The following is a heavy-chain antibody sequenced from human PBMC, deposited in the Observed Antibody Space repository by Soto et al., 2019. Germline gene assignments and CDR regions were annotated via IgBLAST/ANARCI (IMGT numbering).Heavy chain of an antibody. J-gene: IGHJ4*02. Sequence: SETLSLTCTVSGGPVSSDLYYWGWIRQPPGKGLEWIGTIYYSGTTYYNPSLKSRVYISVDASENQFSLRLNSVTAADTAIYYCARLFNYHSSGPILGLDYWGQGTPVT. D-gene: IGHD3-22*01. V-gene: IGHV4-39*01. CDR3: ARLFNYHSSGPILGLDY. CDR1: GGPVSSDLYY. CDR2: IYYSGTT.